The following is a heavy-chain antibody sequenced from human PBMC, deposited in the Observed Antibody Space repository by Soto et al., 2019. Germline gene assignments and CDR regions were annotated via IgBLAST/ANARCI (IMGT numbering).Heavy chain of an antibody. J-gene: IGHJ4*02. CDR2: ISAYNGNT. D-gene: IGHD3-22*01. CDR3: FPDYDSSGRGDSFDY. V-gene: IGHV1-18*01. CDR1: GYTFTSYG. Sequence: ASVKVSCKASGYTFTSYGISWVRQAPGQGLEWMGWISAYNGNTNYAQKLQGRVTMTTDTSTSTAYMELRSLRSDDTAVYYCFPDYDSSGRGDSFDYWGQGTLVTVSS.